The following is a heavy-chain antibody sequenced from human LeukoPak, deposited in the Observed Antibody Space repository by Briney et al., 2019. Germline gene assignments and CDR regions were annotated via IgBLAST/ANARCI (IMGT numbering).Heavy chain of an antibody. CDR2: ISSSSSTI. Sequence: GGSLRLSCAASGFTFSSYAMNWVRQAPGKGLEWVSYISSSSSTIYYADSVKGRFTISRDNAKNSLYLQMNSLRAEDTAVYYCARESSMVRGAPLDYWGQGTLVTVSS. CDR3: ARESSMVRGAPLDY. CDR1: GFTFSSYA. V-gene: IGHV3-48*04. J-gene: IGHJ4*02. D-gene: IGHD3-10*01.